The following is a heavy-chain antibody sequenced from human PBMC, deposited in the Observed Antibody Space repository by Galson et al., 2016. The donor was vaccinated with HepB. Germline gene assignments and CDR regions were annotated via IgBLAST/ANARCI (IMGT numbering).Heavy chain of an antibody. D-gene: IGHD2-15*01. CDR1: GFTFSSDT. J-gene: IGHJ4*02. Sequence: SLRLSCAASGFTFSSDTMHWVRQAPGKGLEWAALISNDGFNKYYADSVKGRFTISRDNSKNTMYLQMNSLRAEDTAVYYCARDDGWRNYFDYWGQGTLVTVSS. CDR2: ISNDGFNK. V-gene: IGHV3-30-3*01. CDR3: ARDDGWRNYFDY.